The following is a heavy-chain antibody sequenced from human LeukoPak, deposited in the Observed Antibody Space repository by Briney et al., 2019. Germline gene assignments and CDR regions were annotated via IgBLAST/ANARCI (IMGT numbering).Heavy chain of an antibody. Sequence: SETLSLTCLVSGESIRSSNYYWDWIRQPPGKGLEWIGSIYYSGRTYYNSSLKSRVSMSVDTTKNQFSLRLTSMTAADTAVYYCARRRYYDGSGYLDWGQGTLVIVS. D-gene: IGHD3-22*01. CDR1: GESIRSSNYY. CDR3: ARRRYYDGSGYLD. J-gene: IGHJ1*01. CDR2: IYYSGRT. V-gene: IGHV4-39*01.